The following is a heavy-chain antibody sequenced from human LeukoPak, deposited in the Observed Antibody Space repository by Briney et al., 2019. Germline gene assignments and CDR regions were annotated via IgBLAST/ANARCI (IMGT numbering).Heavy chain of an antibody. D-gene: IGHD5/OR15-5a*01. Sequence: SETLSLTCTVSGGSVSSGTYYWSWIRQPPGKGLEWIGYIYYSGSTNYNPSLKSRVTISVDTSKNQFSLKLSSVTAADTAVYYCARGSAVSTKLGFDPWGQGALVTVS. CDR2: IYYSGST. J-gene: IGHJ5*02. CDR1: GGSVSSGTYY. CDR3: ARGSAVSTKLGFDP. V-gene: IGHV4-61*01.